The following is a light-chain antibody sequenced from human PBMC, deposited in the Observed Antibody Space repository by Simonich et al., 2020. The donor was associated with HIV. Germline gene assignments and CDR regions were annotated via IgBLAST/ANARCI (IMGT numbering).Light chain of an antibody. J-gene: IGKJ1*01. CDR1: QSVLYRSNNKNY. CDR2: WAS. V-gene: IGKV4-1*01. CDR3: QQYYSTPWT. Sequence: DIVMTQSPDSLTVSLGERATIKCKSSQSVLYRSNNKNYLDWYQQKPGQPPKLLIYWASTRESGVPDRFSGSGSGTDFTLTISSLQAEDVAVYYCQQYYSTPWTFGQGTKVEIK.